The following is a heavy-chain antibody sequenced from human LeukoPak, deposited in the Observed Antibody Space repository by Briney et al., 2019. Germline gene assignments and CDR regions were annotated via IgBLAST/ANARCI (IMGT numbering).Heavy chain of an antibody. J-gene: IGHJ4*02. CDR1: GYTFTCYY. D-gene: IGHD3-22*01. CDR2: INPNSGGT. Sequence: ASVKVSCKASGYTFTCYYMHWVRQAPGQGLEWMGWINPNSGGTNYAQKFQGRVTMTRDTSISTAYMELSRLRSDDTAVYYCARGPIYYDSSGQSPFDYWGQGTLVTVSS. V-gene: IGHV1-2*02. CDR3: ARGPIYYDSSGQSPFDY.